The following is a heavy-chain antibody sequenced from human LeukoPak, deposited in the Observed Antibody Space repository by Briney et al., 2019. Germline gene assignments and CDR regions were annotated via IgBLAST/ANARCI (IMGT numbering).Heavy chain of an antibody. D-gene: IGHD4-17*01. Sequence: SETLSLTCSVSGGSISTYYWSWIRQPPGKGLEWIGYIYYTGTTNYNPSLRSRLTISVDTSRNQFSLRLSSVTAADTAVYYCARDLVTVTKGFDIWGQGTMVSVSS. J-gene: IGHJ3*02. CDR2: IYYTGTT. CDR3: ARDLVTVTKGFDI. V-gene: IGHV4-59*01. CDR1: GGSISTYY.